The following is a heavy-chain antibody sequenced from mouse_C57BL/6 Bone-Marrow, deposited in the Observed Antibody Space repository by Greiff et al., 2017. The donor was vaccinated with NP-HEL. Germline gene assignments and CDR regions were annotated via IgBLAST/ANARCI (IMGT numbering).Heavy chain of an antibody. CDR2: ISYDGSN. V-gene: IGHV3-6*01. D-gene: IGHD2-2*01. J-gene: IGHJ3*01. CDR3: ARDLLWLRRGFAY. CDR1: GYSITSGYY. Sequence: ESGPGLVKPSQSLSLTCSVTGYSITSGYYWNWIRQFPGNKLEWMGYISYDGSNNYNPSLKNRISITRDTSKNQFFLKLNSVTTEDAATDYCARDLLWLRRGFAYWGQGTLVTVSA.